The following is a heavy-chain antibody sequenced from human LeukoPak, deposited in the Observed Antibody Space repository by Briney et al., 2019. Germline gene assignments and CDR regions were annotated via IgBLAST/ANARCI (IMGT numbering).Heavy chain of an antibody. V-gene: IGHV3-74*01. CDR1: GFTFSSYW. D-gene: IGHD4-23*01. J-gene: IGHJ6*02. CDR3: ARVQPPPTVVTPRYYYYGMDV. Sequence: GGSLRLSCAASGFTFSSYWMHWVRQAPGKGLVWVSRINSDGSSTSYADSVKGRFTISRDNAKNTLYLQMNSLRDEDTAVYYCARVQPPPTVVTPRYYYYGMDVWGQGTRSPSP. CDR2: INSDGSST.